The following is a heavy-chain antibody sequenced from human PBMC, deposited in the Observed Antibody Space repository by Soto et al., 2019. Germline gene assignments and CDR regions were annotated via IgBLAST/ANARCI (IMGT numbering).Heavy chain of an antibody. V-gene: IGHV1-2*02. Sequence: GASVKVSCKASGYTFTGYYMHWVRQAPGQGLEWMGWINPNSGGTNYAQKFQGRVTMTRDTSISTAYMELSRLRSDDTAVYYCARDQFECSSSWWYVSPSCWFDPWGQGTLVTVSS. CDR1: GYTFTGYY. D-gene: IGHD6-13*01. CDR3: ARDQFECSSSWWYVSPSCWFDP. CDR2: INPNSGGT. J-gene: IGHJ5*02.